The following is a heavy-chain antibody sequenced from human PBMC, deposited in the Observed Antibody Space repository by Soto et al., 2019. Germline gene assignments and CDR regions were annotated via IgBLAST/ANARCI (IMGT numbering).Heavy chain of an antibody. J-gene: IGHJ4*02. D-gene: IGHD3-10*01. CDR3: ARAPHYYGSGSSFDY. CDR1: GFTFSSYW. Sequence: PGGSLRLSCAASGFTFSSYWMHWVRQAPGKGLVWVSRINSDGSSTSYADSVKGRFTISRDNAKNTLYLQMNSLRAEDTAVYYCARAPHYYGSGSSFDYWGQGTLVTAPQ. CDR2: INSDGSST. V-gene: IGHV3-74*01.